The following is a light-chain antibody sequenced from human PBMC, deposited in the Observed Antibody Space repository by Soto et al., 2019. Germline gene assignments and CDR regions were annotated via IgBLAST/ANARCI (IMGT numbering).Light chain of an antibody. CDR2: DAS. J-gene: IGKJ4*01. CDR1: QDISNY. Sequence: DIQMTQSPSSLSASVGDRVTITCQASQDISNYLNWYQQKPGKAPKLLLYDASNLETGVPSRFSGSAYGTDFTFTISSLQPEDIATYYCQQYDNLPLAFGGGTKLEIK. V-gene: IGKV1-33*01. CDR3: QQYDNLPLA.